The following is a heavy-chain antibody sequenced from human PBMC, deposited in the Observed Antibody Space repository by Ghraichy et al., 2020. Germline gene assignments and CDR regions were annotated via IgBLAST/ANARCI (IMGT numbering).Heavy chain of an antibody. CDR2: ISYDGSNK. D-gene: IGHD2-2*01. V-gene: IGHV3-30*01. J-gene: IGHJ6*02. CDR3: ARASPDCSSTSCYHPYYYYGMDV. Sequence: LSLTCAASGFTFSSYAMHWVRQAPGKGLEWVAVISYDGSNKYYADSVKGRFTISRDNSKNTLYLQMNSLRAEDTAVYYCARASPDCSSTSCYHPYYYYGMDVWGQGTTVTVS. CDR1: GFTFSSYA.